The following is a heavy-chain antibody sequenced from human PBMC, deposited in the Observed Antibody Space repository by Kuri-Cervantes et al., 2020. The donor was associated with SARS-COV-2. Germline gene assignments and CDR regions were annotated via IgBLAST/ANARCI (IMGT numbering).Heavy chain of an antibody. CDR3: ARDWGSLLRYFDWSNWFDP. J-gene: IGHJ5*02. V-gene: IGHV4-34*01. D-gene: IGHD3-9*01. CDR1: GGSFSGYY. CDR2: INHSGST. Sequence: SQTLSLTCAVYGGSFSGYYWSWIRQPPGKGLEWIGEINHSGSTNYNPSLKSRVTISVDTSKNQFSLKLSSVTAADTAVYYCARDWGSLLRYFDWSNWFDPWGQGTLVTVSS.